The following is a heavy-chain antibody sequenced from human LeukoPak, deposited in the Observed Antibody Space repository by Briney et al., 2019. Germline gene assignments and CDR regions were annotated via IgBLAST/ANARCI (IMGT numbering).Heavy chain of an antibody. Sequence: PGGSLRPSCAASGFTFSSYAMSWVRQAPGKGLEWVSAISGSGGSTYYADSVKGRFTISRDNSKNTPYLQMNSLRAEDTAVYYCAKDQGVVVATEDAFDIWGQGTMVTVSS. D-gene: IGHD6-19*01. CDR2: ISGSGGST. CDR1: GFTFSSYA. V-gene: IGHV3-23*01. J-gene: IGHJ3*02. CDR3: AKDQGVVVATEDAFDI.